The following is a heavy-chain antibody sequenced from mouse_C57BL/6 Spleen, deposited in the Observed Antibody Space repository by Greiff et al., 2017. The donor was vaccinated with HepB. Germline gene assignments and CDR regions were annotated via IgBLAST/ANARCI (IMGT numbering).Heavy chain of an antibody. CDR3: ARVLLRWAY. CDR1: GYTFTDYY. V-gene: IGHV1-26*01. J-gene: IGHJ3*01. D-gene: IGHD1-1*01. Sequence: VQLQQSGPELVKPGASVKISCKASGYTFTDYYMNWVKQSHGKSLEWIGDINPNNGGTSYNQKFKGKATLTVDKSSSTAYMELRSLTSEDSAVYYCARVLLRWAYWGQGTLVTVSA. CDR2: INPNNGGT.